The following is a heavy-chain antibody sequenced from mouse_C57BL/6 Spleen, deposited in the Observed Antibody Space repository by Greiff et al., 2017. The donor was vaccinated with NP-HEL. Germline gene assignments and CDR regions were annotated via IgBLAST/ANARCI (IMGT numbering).Heavy chain of an antibody. CDR2: ISDGGSYT. D-gene: IGHD4-1*01. CDR1: GFTFSSYA. J-gene: IGHJ4*01. CDR3: ARTGIAMDY. Sequence: EVMLVESGGGLVKPGGSLKLSCAASGFTFSSYAMSWVRQTPEKRLEWVATISDGGSYTYYPDNVKGRFTISRDNAKNNLYLQMSHLKSEDTAMYYCARTGIAMDYWGQGISVTVSS. V-gene: IGHV5-4*03.